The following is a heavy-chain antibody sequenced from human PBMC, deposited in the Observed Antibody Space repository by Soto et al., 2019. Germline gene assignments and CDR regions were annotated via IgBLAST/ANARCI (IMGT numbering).Heavy chain of an antibody. D-gene: IGHD3-10*01. CDR2: ISYDGSNK. CDR3: AQDIGRARFGGYDS. J-gene: IGHJ4*02. V-gene: IGHV3-30*18. CDR1: GFTFSSYG. Sequence: PGGSLRLSCAASGFTFSSYGMHWVRQAPGKGLEWVAVISYDGSNKYYADSVKGRFTISRDNSKNTLYLQMNSLRAEDTAVYYCAQDIGRARFGGYDSWGQGTLGTVSS.